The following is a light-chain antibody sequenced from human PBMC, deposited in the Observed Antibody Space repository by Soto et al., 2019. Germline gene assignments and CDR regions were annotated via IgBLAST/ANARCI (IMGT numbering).Light chain of an antibody. CDR1: SSNIGKNF. V-gene: IGLV1-51*02. J-gene: IGLJ2*01. CDR3: ASWDSSLYGVV. CDR2: ENN. Sequence: QSVLTQPPSVSAAPGQKVTISCSGSSSNIGKNFVSWYQQFPGTAPKVLIYENNKRLSGIPDRFSGSKSGTSVTLGITGRQTGDEAFYYCASWDSSLYGVVFGGGTKLTVL.